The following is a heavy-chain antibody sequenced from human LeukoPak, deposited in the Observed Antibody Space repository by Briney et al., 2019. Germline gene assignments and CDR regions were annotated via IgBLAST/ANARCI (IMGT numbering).Heavy chain of an antibody. Sequence: GGSLRLSCAASGFTFSSYSMNWVRQAPGKGLEWVSSISSSSSYIYYADSVKGRFTISRDNAKNSLYLQMNSLRAEDTAVYYCARVVSSGYDFAYYYYYGMDVWGKGTTVTVSS. J-gene: IGHJ6*04. CDR2: ISSSSSYI. D-gene: IGHD5-12*01. V-gene: IGHV3-21*01. CDR3: ARVVSSGYDFAYYYYYGMDV. CDR1: GFTFSSYS.